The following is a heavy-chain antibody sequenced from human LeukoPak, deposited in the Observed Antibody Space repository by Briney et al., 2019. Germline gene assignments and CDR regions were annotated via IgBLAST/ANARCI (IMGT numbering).Heavy chain of an antibody. D-gene: IGHD3-10*01. J-gene: IGHJ6*02. Sequence: PGGSLRLSCAASGFTFSSYSMNWVRRAPEKGLEWVSYISSSSSTIYYADSVKGRFTISRDNAKNSLYLQMNSLRAEDTAVYYCARDLVAMVRGGTGMDVWGQGTTVTVSS. CDR3: ARDLVAMVRGGTGMDV. V-gene: IGHV3-48*01. CDR1: GFTFSSYS. CDR2: ISSSSSTI.